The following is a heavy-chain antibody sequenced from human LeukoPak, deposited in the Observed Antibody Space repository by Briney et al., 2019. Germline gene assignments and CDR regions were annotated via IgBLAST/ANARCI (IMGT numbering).Heavy chain of an antibody. CDR3: ARDLGYSGFDWAP. J-gene: IGHJ5*02. CDR1: GYSISSGYY. D-gene: IGHD5-12*01. Sequence: SATLSLTCTVSGYSISSGYYWGWIRQPPGKRLEWVGSIHSSGNTYYNPTLKSRVTISVDTPKNQFSLNLTSVTAADAAVYYCARDLGYSGFDWAPWGQGTLVTVSS. V-gene: IGHV4-38-2*02. CDR2: IHSSGNT.